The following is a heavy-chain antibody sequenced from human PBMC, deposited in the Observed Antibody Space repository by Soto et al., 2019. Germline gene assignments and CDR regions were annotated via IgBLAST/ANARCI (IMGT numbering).Heavy chain of an antibody. CDR2: INSDGRST. CDR1: GLTSSNPW. CDR3: TRGIGTGFSLY. V-gene: IGHV3-74*01. J-gene: IGHJ4*02. Sequence: GGYLRIACAASGLTSSNPWMHWVRQAPGKGLVWVSRINSDGRSTSYADSVKGRFTISRDNAKNTLYLQMNSLRAEDTAVFYCTRGIGTGFSLYCGQGSQVTGS. D-gene: IGHD6-13*01.